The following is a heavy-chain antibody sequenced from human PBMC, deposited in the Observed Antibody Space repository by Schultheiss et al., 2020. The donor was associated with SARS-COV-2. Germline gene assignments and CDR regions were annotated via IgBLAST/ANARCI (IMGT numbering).Heavy chain of an antibody. V-gene: IGHV3-23*01. CDR2: MSGSGGDI. D-gene: IGHD6-13*01. Sequence: GGSLRLSCAASGFTFSSYAMNWVRQAPGKGLEWVSAMSGSGGDIYYADSVKGRFTISRDNSKNTLYLQMNSLRAEDTAVYYCAKSPYGYSSSWEYFQHWGQGTLVTVSS. J-gene: IGHJ1*01. CDR3: AKSPYGYSSSWEYFQH. CDR1: GFTFSSYA.